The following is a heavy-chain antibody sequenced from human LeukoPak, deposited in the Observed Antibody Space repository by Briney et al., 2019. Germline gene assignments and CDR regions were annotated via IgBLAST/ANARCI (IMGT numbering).Heavy chain of an antibody. Sequence: GGSLRLSCAASGSTFSSYWMYWVRQAPGKGLVWVSRINSGGSSTTYADSVKGRFTISRDNAKNTLFLQVNSLRVEDTAVYYCARSPDSSSWYSYWYFDLWGRGTLVTVSS. CDR3: ARSPDSSSWYSYWYFDL. D-gene: IGHD6-13*01. V-gene: IGHV3-74*01. CDR1: GSTFSSYW. J-gene: IGHJ2*01. CDR2: INSGGSST.